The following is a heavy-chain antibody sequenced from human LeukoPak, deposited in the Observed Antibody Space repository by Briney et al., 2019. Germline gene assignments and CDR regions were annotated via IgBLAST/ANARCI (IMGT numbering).Heavy chain of an antibody. CDR3: ASIPRAAMAPFDY. Sequence: SQTLSLTCTVSGGSISSGGYYWSWIRQPPGKGLEWIGYIYHSGSTNYNPSLKSRVTISVDKSKNQFSLKLSSVTAADTAVYYCASIPRAAMAPFDYWGQRTLVTVSS. CDR1: GGSISSGGYY. CDR2: IYHSGST. V-gene: IGHV4-30-2*01. D-gene: IGHD5-18*01. J-gene: IGHJ4*02.